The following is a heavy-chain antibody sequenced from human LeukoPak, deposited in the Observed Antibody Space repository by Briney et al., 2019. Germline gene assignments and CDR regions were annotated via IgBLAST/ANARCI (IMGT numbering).Heavy chain of an antibody. CDR1: GGSISSYY. Sequence: SETLSLTCTVSGGSISSYYWNWIRQPAGKRLEWIGRINRSGSTNYNPSLKSRVTMSIDTSKNQFSLKVSSVTAADTAVYYCARGGSAVTDFDYWGQGTLVTVSS. D-gene: IGHD4-23*01. CDR3: ARGGSAVTDFDY. V-gene: IGHV4-4*07. CDR2: INRSGST. J-gene: IGHJ4*02.